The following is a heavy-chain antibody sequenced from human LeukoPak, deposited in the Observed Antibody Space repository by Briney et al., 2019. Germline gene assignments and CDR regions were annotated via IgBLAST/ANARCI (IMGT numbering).Heavy chain of an antibody. D-gene: IGHD3/OR15-3a*01. CDR2: IYYSGST. Sequence: SETLSLTCTVSGDSISSYYWSWIRQPPGKGPEWIGYIYYSGSTNYNPSLKSRVTISVDTSKSQFSLKLSSVTAADTAVYYCARDGDWNYFDYWGQGTLVTVSS. J-gene: IGHJ4*02. CDR1: GDSISSYY. V-gene: IGHV4-59*01. CDR3: ARDGDWNYFDY.